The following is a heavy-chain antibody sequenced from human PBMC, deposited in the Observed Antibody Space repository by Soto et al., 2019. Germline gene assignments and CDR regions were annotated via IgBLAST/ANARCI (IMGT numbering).Heavy chain of an antibody. CDR1: GFSFSSNW. V-gene: IGHV3-7*04. Sequence: PGGSLRLSCVRSGFSFSSNWMTWGRQGPGKGLEWVGNIRQEGSEKNYVDSVKGRFTISRDNAKNSLYLQMNSLRAEDTAVYYCAREIVVSRGASYFDYWGPGTLVTVSS. D-gene: IGHD2-2*01. CDR2: IRQEGSEK. J-gene: IGHJ4*02. CDR3: AREIVVSRGASYFDY.